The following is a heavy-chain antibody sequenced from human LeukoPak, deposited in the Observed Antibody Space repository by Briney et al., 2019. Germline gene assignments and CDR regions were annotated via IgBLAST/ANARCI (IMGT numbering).Heavy chain of an antibody. D-gene: IGHD6-19*01. CDR3: ARDTYSSGWYPDAFDI. J-gene: IGHJ3*02. V-gene: IGHV4-59*01. Sequence: SEPLSLTCTVSGGSISSYYWSWIRQPPGKGLEWIGYIYYSGSTNYNPSLKSRVTISVDTSKNQFSLKLSSVTAADTAVYYCARDTYSSGWYPDAFDIWGQGAMVTVSS. CDR1: GGSISSYY. CDR2: IYYSGST.